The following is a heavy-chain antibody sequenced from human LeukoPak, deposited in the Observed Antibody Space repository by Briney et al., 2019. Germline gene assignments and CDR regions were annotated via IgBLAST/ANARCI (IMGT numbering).Heavy chain of an antibody. CDR3: VGAYDRDGYDTFQI. CDR1: GFTISNYE. Sequence: GGSLRLSCAASGFTISNYEMSWVRQAPGKGLEWVSYISSSGYSTSYADSVKGRFTIPRDDAKKSLYLQVHSLRAEDTAVYYCVGAYDRDGYDTFQIWGQGTLVTVSS. J-gene: IGHJ3*02. CDR2: ISSSGYST. D-gene: IGHD4-17*01. V-gene: IGHV3-48*03.